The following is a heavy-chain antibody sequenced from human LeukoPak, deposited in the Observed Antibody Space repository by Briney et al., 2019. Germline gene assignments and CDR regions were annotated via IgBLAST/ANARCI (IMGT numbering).Heavy chain of an antibody. CDR1: GFTFSSYG. D-gene: IGHD3-9*01. CDR3: ARGLGYDILTGSGDAFDI. V-gene: IGHV3-30*02. Sequence: GGSLRLSCAASGFTFSSYGMHWVRQAPGKGLEWVAFIRYDGSNKYYADSVKGRFTISRDNSKNTLYLQMNSLRAEDTAVYYCARGLGYDILTGSGDAFDIWGQGTMVTVSS. J-gene: IGHJ3*02. CDR2: IRYDGSNK.